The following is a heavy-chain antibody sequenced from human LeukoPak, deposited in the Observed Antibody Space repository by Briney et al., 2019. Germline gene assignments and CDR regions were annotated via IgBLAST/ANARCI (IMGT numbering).Heavy chain of an antibody. CDR1: GGTFSSYA. Sequence: SVKVSCKASGGTFSSYAISWVRQAPGQGLEWMGGIIPIFGTANYAQKLQGRVTMTTDTSTSTAYMELRSLRSDDTAVYYCARDGWLELRAVPDYWGQGTLVTVSS. CDR2: IIPIFGTA. V-gene: IGHV1-69*05. D-gene: IGHD1-7*01. J-gene: IGHJ4*02. CDR3: ARDGWLELRAVPDY.